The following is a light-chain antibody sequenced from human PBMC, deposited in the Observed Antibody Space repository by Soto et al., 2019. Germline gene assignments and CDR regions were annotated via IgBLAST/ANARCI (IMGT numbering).Light chain of an antibody. V-gene: IGKV3-15*01. CDR2: GAS. CDR3: QXYNKWPPQYT. J-gene: IGKJ2*01. CDR1: QSINSD. Sequence: EIVMTQSPATLSVSPGERATLSCRASQSINSDLAWYQQKPGQAPTRLIYGASTRATDIPARISGSGSGTDFTXTLXXLQSEDFAVYYXQXYNKWPPQYTFGQGTKLEIK.